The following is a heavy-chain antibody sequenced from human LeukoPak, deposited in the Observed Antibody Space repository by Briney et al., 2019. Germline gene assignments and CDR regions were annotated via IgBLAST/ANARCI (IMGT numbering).Heavy chain of an antibody. J-gene: IGHJ4*02. CDR3: ARRRVYYHTLDY. D-gene: IGHD3-22*01. CDR2: IYTSGST. Sequence: SQTLSLTCTVSGGSITSGHYFWTWIRQPAGKGLEWIGRIYTSGSTNYNPSLKSRVTISVDTSKNQFSLKLSSVTAADTAVYYCARRRVYYHTLDYWGQGTLVTVSS. CDR1: GGSITSGHYF. V-gene: IGHV4-61*02.